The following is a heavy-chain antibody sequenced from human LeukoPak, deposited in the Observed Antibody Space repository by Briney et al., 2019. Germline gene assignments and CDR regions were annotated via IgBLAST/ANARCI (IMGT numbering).Heavy chain of an antibody. CDR3: AKRRVAGTSDYYYGMDV. CDR2: ISGSGGST. Sequence: GGSLTLSCAASGFTFSNYAVIWVRQAPGKGLEWVSVISGSGGSTYYAVSVKGRFTISRDNSKNTLYLQMNSLRAEDTAVYYCAKRRVAGTSDYYYGMDVWGQGTTVTVSS. J-gene: IGHJ6*02. V-gene: IGHV3-23*01. D-gene: IGHD6-19*01. CDR1: GFTFSNYA.